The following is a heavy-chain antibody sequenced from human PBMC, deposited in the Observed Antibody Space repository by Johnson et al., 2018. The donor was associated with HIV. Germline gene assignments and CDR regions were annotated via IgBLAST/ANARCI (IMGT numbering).Heavy chain of an antibody. J-gene: IGHJ3*02. CDR2: ISYDGSNK. CDR1: GFTFRSYA. CDR3: ATPQEGYSAFDI. Sequence: QVQLVESGGGLVKPGGSLRLSCAASGFTFRSYAMHWVRQAPGKGLEWVAVISYDGSNKYYADSVKGRFTISRDNSKNTLYLQMNSLRAEDTAVYYCATPQEGYSAFDIWGQGTMVTVSS. D-gene: IGHD2-15*01. V-gene: IGHV3-30-3*01.